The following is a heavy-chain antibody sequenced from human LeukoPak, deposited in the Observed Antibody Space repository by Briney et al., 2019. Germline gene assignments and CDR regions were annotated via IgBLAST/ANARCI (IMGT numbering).Heavy chain of an antibody. V-gene: IGHV3-30*04. J-gene: IGHJ4*02. Sequence: PGRSLRLSCAASGFTFSSYAMHWVRQAPGKGLEWVAVISYDGSNKYYADSVKGRFTISRDNSKNTLYLQMNSLRAKDTAVYYCARDRAIAVAGNFDYWGQGTLVTVSS. D-gene: IGHD6-19*01. CDR1: GFTFSSYA. CDR3: ARDRAIAVAGNFDY. CDR2: ISYDGSNK.